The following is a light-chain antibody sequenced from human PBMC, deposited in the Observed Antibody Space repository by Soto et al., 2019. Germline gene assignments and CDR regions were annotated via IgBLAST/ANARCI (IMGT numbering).Light chain of an antibody. V-gene: IGLV2-14*03. CDR2: DVS. CDR3: SSYTSSSTPGVV. CDR1: SSDVGGYTY. Sequence: QSALTQPASVSGSPGQSITISCTGTSSDVGGYTYVAWYQQHPGKAPKLMIYDVSYRPSGVSNRFSGSKSGNTASLTISGLQAEDEADYYCSSYTSSSTPGVVFGGWTKLTVL. J-gene: IGLJ2*01.